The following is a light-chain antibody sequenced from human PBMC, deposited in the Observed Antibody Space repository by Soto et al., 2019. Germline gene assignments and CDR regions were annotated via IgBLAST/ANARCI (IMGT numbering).Light chain of an antibody. CDR1: SSDVGSYNL. CDR2: EGS. J-gene: IGLJ2*01. CDR3: CSYAGSSTGKV. V-gene: IGLV2-23*01. Sequence: QSALTQPASVSGSPGQSITISCTGTSSDVGSYNLVSWYQQHPGKAPKLMIYEGSKRPSGVSNLFSGSKSGNTASLTVSGLQAEDEADYYCCSYAGSSTGKVFGVGTKLTVL.